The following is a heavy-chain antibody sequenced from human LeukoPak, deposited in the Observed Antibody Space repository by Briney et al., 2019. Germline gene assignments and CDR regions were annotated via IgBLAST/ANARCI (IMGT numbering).Heavy chain of an antibody. CDR1: GGSISSSNYF. V-gene: IGHV4-39*01. J-gene: IGHJ4*02. D-gene: IGHD5-24*01. Sequence: SETLSLTCTVSGGSISSSNYFWGWIRQPPGKGLEWIGRINYSGSTYSNPSLKSRVTISVDTSKNQFSLKLSSVTAADTAVYYCASQKDGYSFDYWGQGTLVTVSS. CDR2: INYSGST. CDR3: ASQKDGYSFDY.